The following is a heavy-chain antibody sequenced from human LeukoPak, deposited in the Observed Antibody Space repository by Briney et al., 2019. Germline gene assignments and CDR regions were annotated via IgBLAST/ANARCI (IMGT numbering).Heavy chain of an antibody. CDR3: ARALWELQPEVLDYYYYGMDV. Sequence: PSETLSLTCTVSGGSISSPNNYWGWIRQPPGKGLEWIGTIYYTGTTYYNPSLTSRVTMSVDTSRNQFSLKLTSVTAADTAVYYCARALWELQPEVLDYYYYGMDVWGQGTTVTVSS. J-gene: IGHJ6*02. V-gene: IGHV4-39*07. CDR1: GGSISSPNNY. CDR2: IYYTGTT. D-gene: IGHD1-26*01.